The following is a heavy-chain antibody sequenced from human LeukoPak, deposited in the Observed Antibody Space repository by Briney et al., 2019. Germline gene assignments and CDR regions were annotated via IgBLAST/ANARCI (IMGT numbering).Heavy chain of an antibody. Sequence: PGGSLLLSCAASGFTFSSYGMHWVRQAPGRGLEWVAVISYDGSNKYYADSVKGRFTISRDNSKNTLYLQMNSLTAEGTAVYYCAKLWAAAGTRDYWGQGTLVTVSS. CDR1: GFTFSSYG. V-gene: IGHV3-30*18. D-gene: IGHD6-13*01. J-gene: IGHJ4*02. CDR2: ISYDGSNK. CDR3: AKLWAAAGTRDY.